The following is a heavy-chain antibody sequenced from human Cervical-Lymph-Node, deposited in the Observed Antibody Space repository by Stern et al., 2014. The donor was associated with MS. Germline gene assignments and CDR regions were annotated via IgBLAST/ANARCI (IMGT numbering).Heavy chain of an antibody. J-gene: IGHJ6*02. CDR2: IWYDGSNK. V-gene: IGHV3-33*01. D-gene: IGHD1-26*01. Sequence: VQLVESGGGVVQPGRSLRLSCAASGFTFSSYGMHWVRQAPGKGLEWVAVIWYDGSNKYYADSVKGRFTISRDNSKNTLYLQMNSLRAEDTAVYYCARAGRVGATTPYYYGMDVWGQGTTVTVSS. CDR1: GFTFSSYG. CDR3: ARAGRVGATTPYYYGMDV.